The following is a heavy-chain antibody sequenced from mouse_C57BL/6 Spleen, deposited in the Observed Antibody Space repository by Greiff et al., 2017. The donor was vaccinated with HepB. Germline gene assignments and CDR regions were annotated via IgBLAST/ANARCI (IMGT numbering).Heavy chain of an antibody. CDR2: INPNNGGT. CDR1: GYTFTDYY. CDR3: ARRRGPIYYGSSHFDY. V-gene: IGHV1-26*01. D-gene: IGHD1-1*01. Sequence: VQLQQSGPELVKPGASVKISCKASGYTFTDYYMNWVKQSHGKSLEWIGDINPNNGGTSYNQKFKGKATLTVDKSSSTAYMELRSLTSEDSAVYYCARRRGPIYYGSSHFDYWGQGTTLTVSS. J-gene: IGHJ2*01.